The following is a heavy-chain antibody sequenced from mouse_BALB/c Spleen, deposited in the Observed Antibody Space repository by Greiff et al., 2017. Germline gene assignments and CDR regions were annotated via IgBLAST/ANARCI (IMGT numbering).Heavy chain of an antibody. Sequence: EVQLVESGGGLVQPGGSRKPSCAASGFTFSSFGMHWVRQAPEKGLEWVAYISSGSSTIYYADTVKGRFTISRDNPKNTLFLQMTSLRSEDTAMYYCARFWDAMDYWGQGTSVTVSS. CDR1: GFTFSSFG. V-gene: IGHV5-17*02. J-gene: IGHJ4*01. D-gene: IGHD4-1*01. CDR2: ISSGSSTI. CDR3: ARFWDAMDY.